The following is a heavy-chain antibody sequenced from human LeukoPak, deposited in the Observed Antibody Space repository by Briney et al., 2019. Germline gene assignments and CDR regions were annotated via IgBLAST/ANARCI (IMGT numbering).Heavy chain of an antibody. V-gene: IGHV3-21*04. CDR3: ARDRPVLAAAGTRDWFDP. CDR1: GFTFSSYS. CDR2: ISSGSSYI. Sequence: PGGSLRLSCAASGFTFSSYSMNWVRQAPGKGLEWVSSISSGSSYIYYADSVKGRFTISRDNAKNSLYLQMNSLRAEDTAVYYCARDRPVLAAAGTRDWFDPWGQGTLVTVSS. D-gene: IGHD6-13*01. J-gene: IGHJ5*02.